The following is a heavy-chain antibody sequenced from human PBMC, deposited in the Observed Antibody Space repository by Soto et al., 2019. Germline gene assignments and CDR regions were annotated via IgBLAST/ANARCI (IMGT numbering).Heavy chain of an antibody. D-gene: IGHD2-15*01. CDR2: IYYSGST. V-gene: IGHV4-59*01. J-gene: IGHJ4*02. CDR1: GGSISSYY. CDR3: ARVGVSYCSGGSCYSGELDY. Sequence: SETLSLTCTVSGGSISSYYWSWIRQPPGKGLEWIGYIYYSGSTNYNPSLKSRVTISVDTSKNQFSLKLSSVTAADTAVYYCARVGVSYCSGGSCYSGELDYWGQGTPVTVSS.